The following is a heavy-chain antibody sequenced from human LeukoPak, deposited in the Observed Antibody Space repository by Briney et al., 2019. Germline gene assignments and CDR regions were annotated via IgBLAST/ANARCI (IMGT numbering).Heavy chain of an antibody. V-gene: IGHV3-48*04. CDR1: GHTFSSYS. J-gene: IGHJ5*02. Sequence: PGGSLRLFCAASGHTFSSYSMNWARQAPGKGLECVSYISSSSSTIYYADSVKGRSTISRDNAKHPLYLQMNSLRAEDTAVYYCARDSSSWYNWFDPWGQGTLVTVSS. D-gene: IGHD6-13*01. CDR3: ARDSSSWYNWFDP. CDR2: ISSSSSTI.